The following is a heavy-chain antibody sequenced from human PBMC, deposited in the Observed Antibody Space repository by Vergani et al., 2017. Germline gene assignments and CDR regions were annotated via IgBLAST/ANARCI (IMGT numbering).Heavy chain of an antibody. J-gene: IGHJ6*02. V-gene: IGHV3-11*01. CDR2: ISSSGSTI. CDR1: GFTFSDYY. Sequence: QVQLVESGGGLVKPGGSLRLSCAASGFTFSDYYMSWIRQAPGKGLEWVSYISSSGSTIYYADSVKGRFTISRDNAKNSLYLQMNSLRAEDTAVYYCARDLGYWSSTSCRETYYYYGMDVGGQGTTVTVSS. D-gene: IGHD2-2*01. CDR3: ARDLGYWSSTSCRETYYYYGMDV.